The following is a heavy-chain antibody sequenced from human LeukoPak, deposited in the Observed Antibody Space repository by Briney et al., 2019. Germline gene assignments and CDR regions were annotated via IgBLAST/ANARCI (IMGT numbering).Heavy chain of an antibody. J-gene: IGHJ6*03. D-gene: IGHD6-6*01. CDR2: IYPGDSDT. CDR1: GSSFTSYW. CDR3: ARQRKSIAARGDYYYYMDV. Sequence: PGESLQISCKGSGSSFTSYWIGWVRQLPGKGLEWMGIIYPGDSDTRYSPSFQGQVTISADKSISTAYLQWSSLKASDTAMYYCARQRKSIAARGDYYYYMDVWGKGTTVTVSS. V-gene: IGHV5-51*01.